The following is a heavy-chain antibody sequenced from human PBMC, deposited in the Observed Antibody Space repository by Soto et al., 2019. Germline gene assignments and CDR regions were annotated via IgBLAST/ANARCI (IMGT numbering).Heavy chain of an antibody. J-gene: IGHJ6*02. D-gene: IGHD6-19*01. CDR3: ARDTSVGVAGYYYYGMDV. CDR1: GGTFSSYA. Sequence: ASVKVSCKASGGTFSSYAISWVRQAPGQGPEWMGIINPSGGSTSYAQKFQGRVTMTRDTSTSTVYMELSSLRSEDTAVYYCARDTSVGVAGYYYYGMDVWGQGTTVTVSS. V-gene: IGHV1-46*03. CDR2: INPSGGST.